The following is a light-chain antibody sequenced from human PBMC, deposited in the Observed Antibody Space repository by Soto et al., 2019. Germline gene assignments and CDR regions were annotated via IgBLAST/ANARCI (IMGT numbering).Light chain of an antibody. J-gene: IGLJ1*01. CDR2: ENN. CDR1: SSNIGNNY. CDR3: GTWDSSLSAGPYV. Sequence: VLTQPPAGSAAPGQKVTISCSGSSSNIGNNYVSWYQQLPGTAPKLLIYENNKRPSGIPDRFSGSKSGTSATLGITGLQTGDEADYYCGTWDSSLSAGPYVFGTGTKVTVL. V-gene: IGLV1-51*02.